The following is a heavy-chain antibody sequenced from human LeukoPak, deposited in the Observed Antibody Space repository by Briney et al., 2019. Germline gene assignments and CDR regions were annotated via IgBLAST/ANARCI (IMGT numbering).Heavy chain of an antibody. Sequence: GGSLRLSCAASGFTFSSYEMNWVRQAPGKGLEWVSYISSSGSTIYYADSVKGRFTISRDNAKNSLYLQMNSLRAEDTAVYYCARTRSRYCSGGSCYSIYYYYYMDVWGKGTTVTVSS. CDR3: ARTRSRYCSGGSCYSIYYYYYMDV. J-gene: IGHJ6*03. CDR1: GFTFSSYE. V-gene: IGHV3-48*03. CDR2: ISSSGSTI. D-gene: IGHD2-15*01.